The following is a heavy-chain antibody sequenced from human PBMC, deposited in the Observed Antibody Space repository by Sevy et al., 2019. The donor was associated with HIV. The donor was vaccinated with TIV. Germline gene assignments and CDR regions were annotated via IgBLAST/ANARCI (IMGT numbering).Heavy chain of an antibody. J-gene: IGHJ4*02. CDR3: ATAPGTGY. CDR2: IKSNSDGGTT. D-gene: IGHD3-10*01. V-gene: IGHV3-15*01. Sequence: GGSLRLSCAASGFSLETFWIHWVRQAPGKGLEWVGRIKSNSDGGTTDYAAPLEGRFTMSRDDSENKFYLQINNLKIEDTAVYYCATAPGTGYWGQGTLVTVSS. CDR1: GFSLETFW.